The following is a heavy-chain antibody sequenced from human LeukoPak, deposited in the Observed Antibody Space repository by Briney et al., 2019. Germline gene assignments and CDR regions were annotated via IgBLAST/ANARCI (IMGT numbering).Heavy chain of an antibody. V-gene: IGHV3-23*01. CDR1: GFTFSSYG. J-gene: IGHJ4*02. Sequence: PGGTLRLSCAASGFTFSSYGMSWVRQAPGKGLEWVSGISGSGGSKYYADSVRGRFSISRDNSKNTLYLQMNSLRAEDTAVYYCAKDYDYVWGSYRPWYFDDWGQGTLVTVSS. CDR3: AKDYDYVWGSYRPWYFDD. CDR2: ISGSGGSK. D-gene: IGHD3-16*02.